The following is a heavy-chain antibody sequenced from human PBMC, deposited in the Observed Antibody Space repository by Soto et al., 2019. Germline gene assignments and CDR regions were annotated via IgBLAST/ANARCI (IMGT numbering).Heavy chain of an antibody. CDR1: GGSISSYY. V-gene: IGHV4-59*01. Sequence: SETMSLTCTVSGGSISSYYWSWIRQPTGKGLEWIGYIYYSGSTNYNPSLKSRVTISVDTSKNQFSLKLSSVTAADTAVYYCARIGRDSSWYEYYYYYYYMDVWGKGTTVTSP. CDR3: ARIGRDSSWYEYYYYYYYMDV. D-gene: IGHD6-13*01. CDR2: IYYSGST. J-gene: IGHJ6*03.